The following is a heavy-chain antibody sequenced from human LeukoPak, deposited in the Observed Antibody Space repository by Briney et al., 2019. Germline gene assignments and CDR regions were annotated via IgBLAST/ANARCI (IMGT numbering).Heavy chain of an antibody. Sequence: GESLRLSCAASGFTFSNYWMSWVRQAPGKGLEWVANIKRDGSETYYGDSVKGRFTISRDNAKNSLYLQMNSLRAEDTAVYYCARLRDSINCFGFDNWGPGSLVTVSS. J-gene: IGHJ4*02. CDR3: ARLRDSINCFGFDN. CDR1: GFTFSNYW. D-gene: IGHD6-13*01. V-gene: IGHV3-7*01. CDR2: IKRDGSET.